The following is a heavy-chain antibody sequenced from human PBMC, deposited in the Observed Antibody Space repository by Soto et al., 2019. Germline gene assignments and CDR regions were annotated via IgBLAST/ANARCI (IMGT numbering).Heavy chain of an antibody. CDR2: ISAYNGNT. V-gene: IGHV1-18*01. J-gene: IGHJ3*02. D-gene: IGHD2-2*01. Sequence: ASVKVSCKASGYTFTSYGISWVRQAPGQGLEWMGWISAYNGNTNYAQKLQGRVTMTTDTSTSTAYMELRSLRSDDTAVYYCATIGVVPAAIHDAFDSWGKGTMVTVAS. CDR3: ATIGVVPAAIHDAFDS. CDR1: GYTFTSYG.